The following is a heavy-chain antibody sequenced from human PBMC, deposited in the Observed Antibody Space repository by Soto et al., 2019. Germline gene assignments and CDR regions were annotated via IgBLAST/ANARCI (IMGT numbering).Heavy chain of an antibody. CDR1: GFTFSSYE. Sequence: EVQLVESGGGLVQPGGSLRLSCAASGFTFSSYEMNWVRQAPGKGLEWVSYISSSGSPIYYADSVKGRFTISRDNAKNSRDLQMNSRRAEDKAVYYGARGHYGRGGGYFDYWGQETLVTVSS. D-gene: IGHD3-10*01. V-gene: IGHV3-48*03. CDR3: ARGHYGRGGGYFDY. CDR2: ISSSGSPI. J-gene: IGHJ4*02.